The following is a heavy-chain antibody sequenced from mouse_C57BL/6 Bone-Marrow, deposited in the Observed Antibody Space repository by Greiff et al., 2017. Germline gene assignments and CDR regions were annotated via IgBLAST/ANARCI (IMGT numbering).Heavy chain of an antibody. CDR1: GFTFSSYA. CDR2: ISSGGDYI. J-gene: IGHJ2*01. CDR3: TRDGGLLTIDY. D-gene: IGHD2-10*01. V-gene: IGHV5-9-1*02. Sequence: EVQVVESGEGLVKPGGSLKLSCAASGFTFSSYAMSWVRQTPEKRLEWVAYISSGGDYIYYADTVKGRFTISRDNARNTLYLQMSSLKSEDTAMDYCTRDGGLLTIDYWGQGTTLTVSS.